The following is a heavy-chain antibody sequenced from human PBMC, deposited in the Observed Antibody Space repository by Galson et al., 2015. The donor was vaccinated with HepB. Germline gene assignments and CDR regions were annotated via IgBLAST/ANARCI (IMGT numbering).Heavy chain of an antibody. V-gene: IGHV4-4*07. CDR1: GGSISSYY. CDR2: IYTSGST. Sequence: SETLSLTCTVSGGSISSYYWSWIRQPAGKGLEWIGRIYTSGSTNYNPSLKSQVTMSVDTSKNQFSLKLSSVTAADTAVYYCARGDFCSGYPDYSAHPTLFPLSS. D-gene: IGHD3-3*01. CDR3: ARGDFCSGYPDY. J-gene: IGHJ4*01.